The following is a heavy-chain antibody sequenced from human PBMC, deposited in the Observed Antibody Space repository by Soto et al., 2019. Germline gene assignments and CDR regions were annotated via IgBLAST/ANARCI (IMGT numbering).Heavy chain of an antibody. CDR2: IYHSGST. J-gene: IGHJ6*02. Sequence: QLQLQESGSGLVKPSQTLSLTCAVSGGSISSGGYSWSWIRQPPGKGLEWIGYIYHSGSTYYNPSLKSRVTISVDRSKNQFSLKLSSVTAADTAVSYCAKSGSYYNPYYYYGMDVWGQGTTVTVSS. CDR3: AKSGSYYNPYYYYGMDV. CDR1: GGSISSGGYS. V-gene: IGHV4-30-2*01. D-gene: IGHD3-10*01.